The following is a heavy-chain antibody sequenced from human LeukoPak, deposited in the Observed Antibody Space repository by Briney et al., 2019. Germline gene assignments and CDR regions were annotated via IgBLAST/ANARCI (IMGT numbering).Heavy chain of an antibody. CDR1: GFTVSSNY. Sequence: GGSLRLSCAASGFTVSSNYMSWVRQTPGKGLEWVSVIYSGGSTYYADSVKGRFTISRHNSKNTLYLQMNSLRAEDTAVYYCARVAAAGTVDYWGQGTLVTVSS. CDR2: IYSGGST. V-gene: IGHV3-53*04. CDR3: ARVAAAGTVDY. D-gene: IGHD6-13*01. J-gene: IGHJ4*02.